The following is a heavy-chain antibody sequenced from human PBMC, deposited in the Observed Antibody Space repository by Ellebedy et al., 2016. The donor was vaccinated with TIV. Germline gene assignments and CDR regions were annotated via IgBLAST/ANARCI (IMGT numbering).Heavy chain of an antibody. CDR2: VNQDGSGK. CDR1: GITFSSYW. D-gene: IGHD3-3*02. J-gene: IGHJ4*02. CDR3: AKDAFSRGDY. Sequence: GESLKISCAASGITFSSYWMSWVRQAPGKGLEWVANVNQDGSGKNYANSVKGRFTISRDNAKNSLYLQMNSLRVEDTAVYYRAKDAFSRGDYWGQGTLVTVSS. V-gene: IGHV3-7*04.